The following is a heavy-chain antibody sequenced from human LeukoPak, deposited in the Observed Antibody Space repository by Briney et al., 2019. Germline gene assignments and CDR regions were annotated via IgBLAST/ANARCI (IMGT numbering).Heavy chain of an antibody. D-gene: IGHD6-13*01. J-gene: IGHJ3*02. CDR3: ARGDMTAGGPYAFDI. Sequence: SETLSLTCTVSGGSISSYYWSWIRQPAGKGLEWIGRIFTSGSTNYNPSLRSRVTMSVDTSKNQFSLKLSSVTAADTAVYYCARGDMTAGGPYAFDIWGQGTMVTVSS. CDR1: GGSISSYY. CDR2: IFTSGST. V-gene: IGHV4-4*07.